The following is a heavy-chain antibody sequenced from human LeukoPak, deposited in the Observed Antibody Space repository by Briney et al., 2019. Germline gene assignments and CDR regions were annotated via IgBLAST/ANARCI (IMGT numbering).Heavy chain of an antibody. D-gene: IGHD3-10*01. Sequence: SETLSLTCTVSGGSISNYYWSWIRQPPGKGLEWIGYIYYSGSTNYNPSLRSRVTISVDTSKNQFSLKLSSVTAADTAVYYCARGPLTMVRGVMGNWFDPWGQGTLVTVSS. CDR3: ARGPLTMVRGVMGNWFDP. V-gene: IGHV4-59*01. CDR2: IYYSGST. CDR1: GGSISNYY. J-gene: IGHJ5*02.